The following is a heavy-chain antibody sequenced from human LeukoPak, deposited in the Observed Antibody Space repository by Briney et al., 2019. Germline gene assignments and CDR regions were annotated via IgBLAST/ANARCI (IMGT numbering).Heavy chain of an antibody. D-gene: IGHD5-18*01. CDR2: ISYDGSSK. V-gene: IGHV3-30*04. CDR3: ARARSSYGYGDAFDI. Sequence: GGSLRLSCAASGFTFSTYAMHWVRQAPGKGLEWVAVISYDGSSKYYTDSVKGRFTISRDNSKNTLYLQMNSLRAEDTAVYYCARARSSYGYGDAFDIWGQGTMVTVSS. J-gene: IGHJ3*02. CDR1: GFTFSTYA.